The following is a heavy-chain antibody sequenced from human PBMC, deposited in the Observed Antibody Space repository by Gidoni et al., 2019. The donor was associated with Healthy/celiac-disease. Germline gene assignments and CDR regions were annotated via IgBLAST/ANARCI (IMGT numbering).Heavy chain of an antibody. Sequence: EVQLVESGGGLVQPGRSLRLSCAASGFTFDDYAMHWVRQAPGKGLEWVSGISWNSGSIGYADSVKGRFTISRDNAKNSLYLQMNSLRAEDTALYYCAKGKNWIDFDYWGQGTLVTVSS. V-gene: IGHV3-9*01. CDR1: GFTFDDYA. J-gene: IGHJ4*02. D-gene: IGHD1-1*01. CDR2: ISWNSGSI. CDR3: AKGKNWIDFDY.